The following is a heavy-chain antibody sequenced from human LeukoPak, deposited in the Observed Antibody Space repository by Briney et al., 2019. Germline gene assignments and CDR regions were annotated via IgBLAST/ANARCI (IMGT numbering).Heavy chain of an antibody. CDR2: ISSSSSTI. Sequence: GGSLRLSCAASGFTFSSYGMHWVRQAPGKGLEWVSYISSSSSTIYYADSVKGRFTISRDNAKNSLYLQMNSLRAEDTAVYYCARMLRYCSSTSCYRGDYYYYYMDVWGKGTTVTVSS. J-gene: IGHJ6*03. D-gene: IGHD2-2*02. CDR1: GFTFSSYG. CDR3: ARMLRYCSSTSCYRGDYYYYYMDV. V-gene: IGHV3-48*01.